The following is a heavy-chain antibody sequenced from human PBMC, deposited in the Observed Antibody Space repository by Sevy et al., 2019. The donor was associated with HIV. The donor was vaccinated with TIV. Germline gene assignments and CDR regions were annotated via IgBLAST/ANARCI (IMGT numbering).Heavy chain of an antibody. D-gene: IGHD4-4*01. CDR3: AKLPESYSNYYYGMDV. Sequence: GESLKISCAASGFTFSSYGMHWVRQAPGKGLEWVAVISYVGSNKYYADSVKGRFTISRDNSKKTLYLQMNSLRAEDTAVYYCAKLPESYSNYYYGMDVWGQGTTVTVSS. CDR1: GFTFSSYG. J-gene: IGHJ6*02. V-gene: IGHV3-30*18. CDR2: ISYVGSNK.